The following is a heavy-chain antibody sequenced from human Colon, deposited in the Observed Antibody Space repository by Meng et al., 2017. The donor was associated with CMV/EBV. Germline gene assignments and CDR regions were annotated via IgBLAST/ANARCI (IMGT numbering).Heavy chain of an antibody. V-gene: IGHV3-11*04. Sequence: GGSLRLSCAASDFIFSDFQMSWVRQAPGKGLEWVAYISSSGNVMHYADSVKGRFTISRDNAKNSLSLQMNSLRAEDTAIYFCAREGDFYDSDGYSYYFDYWGPGTLVTVSS. D-gene: IGHD3-22*01. CDR2: ISSSGNVM. CDR3: AREGDFYDSDGYSYYFDY. CDR1: DFIFSDFQ. J-gene: IGHJ4*02.